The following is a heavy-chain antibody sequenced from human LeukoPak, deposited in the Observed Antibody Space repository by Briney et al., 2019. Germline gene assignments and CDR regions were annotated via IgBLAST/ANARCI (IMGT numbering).Heavy chain of an antibody. Sequence: SETLSLTCTVSGGSISSYFWSWIRQPPGKGLEWIGEINHSGSTNYNPSLKSRVTISVDTSKNQFSLKLSSVTAADTAVYYCARRGRAGRFDPWGQGTLVTVSS. J-gene: IGHJ5*02. CDR3: ARRGRAGRFDP. CDR2: INHSGST. CDR1: GGSISSYF. V-gene: IGHV4-34*01.